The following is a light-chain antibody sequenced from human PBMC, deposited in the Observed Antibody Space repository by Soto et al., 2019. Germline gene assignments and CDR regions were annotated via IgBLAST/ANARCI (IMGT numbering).Light chain of an antibody. CDR3: AAWDDSLNGPV. V-gene: IGLV1-44*01. CDR1: SSNIGSNI. CDR2: LNN. J-gene: IGLJ3*02. Sequence: QSVLAQPPSASGTPGQRVTISCSGSSSNIGSNIVNWYQQLPGTAPKLLIYLNNQRPSGVPGRFSGSKSGTSASLAISGLQSEDEADYYCAAWDDSLNGPVFGGGTKLTVL.